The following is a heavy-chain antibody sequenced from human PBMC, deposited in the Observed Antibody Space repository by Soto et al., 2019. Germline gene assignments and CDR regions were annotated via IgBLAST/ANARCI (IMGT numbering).Heavy chain of an antibody. J-gene: IGHJ6*02. CDR2: ISYDGSNK. D-gene: IGHD2-2*02. CDR3: AKGGVVVPAAIPSGMDV. V-gene: IGHV3-30*18. Sequence: GGSLRLSCAASGFTFSSYGMHWVRQAPGKGLEWVAVISYDGSNKYYADSVKGRFTISRDNSKNTLYLQMNSLRAEDTAVYYCAKGGVVVPAAIPSGMDVWGQGTTGTVSS. CDR1: GFTFSSYG.